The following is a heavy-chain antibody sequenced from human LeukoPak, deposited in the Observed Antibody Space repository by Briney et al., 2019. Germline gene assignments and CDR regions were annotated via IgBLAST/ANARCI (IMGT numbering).Heavy chain of an antibody. Sequence: GGSLRLSCAASGFTFSSYWMSWVRQAPGKGLEWVANIKQDGSEKYYVDSVKGRFTISRDNAKNSLYLQMNSLRAEDTAVYYCAVVTSMPGIYYYYYYMDVWGKGTTVTISS. CDR2: IKQDGSEK. CDR3: AVVTSMPGIYYYYYYMDV. CDR1: GFTFSSYW. D-gene: IGHD3-10*01. V-gene: IGHV3-7*03. J-gene: IGHJ6*03.